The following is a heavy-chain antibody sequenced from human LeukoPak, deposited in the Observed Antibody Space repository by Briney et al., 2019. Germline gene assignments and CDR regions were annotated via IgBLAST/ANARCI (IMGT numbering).Heavy chain of an antibody. Sequence: SETLSLTCTVSGGSISSYYWSWIRQPAGKGLEWIGRIYTSGSTNYNPSLKSRVTMSVDTSKNQFSLKLSSMTAADTAVYYCARLHHSGYYLGYGMDVWGQGTTVTVSS. D-gene: IGHD3-22*01. J-gene: IGHJ6*02. CDR1: GGSISSYY. CDR2: IYTSGST. V-gene: IGHV4-4*07. CDR3: ARLHHSGYYLGYGMDV.